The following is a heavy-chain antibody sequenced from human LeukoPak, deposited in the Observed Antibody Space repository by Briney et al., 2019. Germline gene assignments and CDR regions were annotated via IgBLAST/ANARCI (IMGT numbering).Heavy chain of an antibody. V-gene: IGHV4-38-2*02. D-gene: IGHD3-10*01. J-gene: IGHJ5*02. CDR2: IYNSGGA. CDR1: GYSISSGYY. Sequence: KTSETLSLTCAVSGYSISSGYYWGWIRQPPGKGLEWIGSIYNSGGAYYNSSLKSRVTISVDTSKNQFSLNLSSVTAADMAVYYCAREKGRYWFDPWGQGTLVTVSS. CDR3: AREKGRYWFDP.